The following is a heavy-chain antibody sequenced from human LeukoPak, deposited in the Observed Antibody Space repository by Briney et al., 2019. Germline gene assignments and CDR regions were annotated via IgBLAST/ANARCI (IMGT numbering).Heavy chain of an antibody. CDR3: VRVSYGLDQ. Sequence: GGSLRLSCAASGFTFSSYEMNWVRQAPGKGLEWVSYISSSGSTIYYADSVKGRFTISRDNAKNSLYLQMNSLRAEDTAVYYCVRVSYGLDQWGQGTLVTVSS. CDR2: ISSSGSTI. CDR1: GFTFSSYE. D-gene: IGHD5-18*01. J-gene: IGHJ4*02. V-gene: IGHV3-48*03.